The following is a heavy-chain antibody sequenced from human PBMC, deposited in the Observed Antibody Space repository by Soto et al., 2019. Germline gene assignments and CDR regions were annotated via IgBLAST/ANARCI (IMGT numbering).Heavy chain of an antibody. CDR1: GGTFSSYA. CDR3: ARERSDYGDYVPFDY. J-gene: IGHJ4*02. Sequence: QVQLVQSGAEVKKPGSSVKVSCKASGGTFSSYAISWVRQAPGQGLEWMGGIIPIFGTANYAQKYQGRATLTADESTSTAYMELSSLSSEDMAVYYCARERSDYGDYVPFDYWGQGTLVTVSS. D-gene: IGHD4-17*01. CDR2: IIPIFGTA. V-gene: IGHV1-69*12.